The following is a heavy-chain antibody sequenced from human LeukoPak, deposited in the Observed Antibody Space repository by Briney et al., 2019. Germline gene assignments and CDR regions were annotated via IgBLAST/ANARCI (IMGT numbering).Heavy chain of an antibody. CDR2: IYYSGST. CDR1: GGSISSGSYY. CDR3: ASPYYYDSSGYIY. Sequence: PSQTLSLTCTVSGGSISSGSYYWSWIRQPPGKGLEWIGSIYYSGSTYYNPSLKSRVTISVDTSKNQFSLKLSSVTAADTAVYYCASPYYYDSSGYIYWGQGTLVTVSS. V-gene: IGHV4-39*01. J-gene: IGHJ4*02. D-gene: IGHD3-22*01.